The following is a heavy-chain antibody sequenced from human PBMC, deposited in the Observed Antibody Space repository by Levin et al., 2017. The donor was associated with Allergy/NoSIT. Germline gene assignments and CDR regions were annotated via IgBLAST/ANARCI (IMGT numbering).Heavy chain of an antibody. CDR2: ISSSSSYI. V-gene: IGHV3-21*01. D-gene: IGHD5-24*01. Sequence: GGSLRLSCAASGFTFSSYSMNWVRQAPGKGLEWVSSISSSSSYIYYADSVKGRFTISRDNAKNSLYLQMNSLRAEDTAVYYCAREGWDMATTQGFDYWGQGTLVTVSS. J-gene: IGHJ4*02. CDR1: GFTFSSYS. CDR3: AREGWDMATTQGFDY.